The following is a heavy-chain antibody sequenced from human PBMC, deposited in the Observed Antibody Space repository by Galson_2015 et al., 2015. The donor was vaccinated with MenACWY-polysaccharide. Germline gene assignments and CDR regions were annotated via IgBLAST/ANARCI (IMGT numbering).Heavy chain of an antibody. CDR2: INTNTGNP. CDR3: TRKDYVGHYYYDMDV. D-gene: IGHD4-17*01. V-gene: IGHV7-4-1*02. CDR1: GYTFTNYV. Sequence: SVKVSCKASGYTFTNYVMNWVRQAPGQGLEWMGWINTNTGNPTYAQGFTGRFVFSLDTSVSTAYLQISSLKAEDTAVYYCTRKDYVGHYYYDMDVWGQGTTVTVSS. J-gene: IGHJ6*02.